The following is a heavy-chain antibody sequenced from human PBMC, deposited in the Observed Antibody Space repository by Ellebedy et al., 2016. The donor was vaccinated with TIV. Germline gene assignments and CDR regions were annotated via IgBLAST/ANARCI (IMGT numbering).Heavy chain of an antibody. V-gene: IGHV4-30-4*01. CDR2: IFYSGST. J-gene: IGHJ3*02. D-gene: IGHD3-3*01. Sequence: SETLSLTCTVSGGSIGSDDYYWSWIRQPPGKGLEWIGYIFYSGSTYYNPSLKSRVTLSGDTSKNQFSLHLTSVTAADTAVYYCARQKTDSGSFLCDIWGQGTMVTVSS. CDR3: ARQKTDSGSFLCDI. CDR1: GGSIGSDDYY.